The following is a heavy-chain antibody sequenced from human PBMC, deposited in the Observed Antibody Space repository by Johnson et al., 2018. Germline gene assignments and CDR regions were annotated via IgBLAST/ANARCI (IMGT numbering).Heavy chain of an antibody. CDR3: ARIGAYYLLDY. J-gene: IGHJ4*02. CDR2: INSAGIT. Sequence: QVQLQESGPGLLTPSQTLSLTCTVSGGSINIGGFYWTWIRQHRGKDLELIGYINSAGITYYNPSLKGRVSMSVATSMTQFSLKLTSVTAADTAMYSCARIGAYYLLDYWGPGIVVAVSA. CDR1: GGSINIGGFY. V-gene: IGHV4-31*03. D-gene: IGHD3-22*01.